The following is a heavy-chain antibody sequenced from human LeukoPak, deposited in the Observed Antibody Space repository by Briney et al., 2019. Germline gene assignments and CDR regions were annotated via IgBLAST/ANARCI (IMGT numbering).Heavy chain of an antibody. CDR3: ARDSYGGNWSLGY. V-gene: IGHV1-2*02. CDR1: GYTFTGYY. CDR2: INPNSGGT. D-gene: IGHD4-23*01. Sequence: ASVKVSCKASGYTFTGYYMHWVRQAPGQGLEWMGWINPNSGGTNYAQKFQGRVTMTRDTSISTAYMELSRLRSDDTAVYYCARDSYGGNWSLGYWGQGTLVTVSS. J-gene: IGHJ4*02.